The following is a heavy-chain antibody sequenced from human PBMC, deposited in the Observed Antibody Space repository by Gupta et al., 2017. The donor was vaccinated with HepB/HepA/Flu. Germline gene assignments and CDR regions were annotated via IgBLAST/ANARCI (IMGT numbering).Heavy chain of an antibody. D-gene: IGHD2-2*01. Sequence: VKVSCKASGYTFTTYNITWLRQAPGQGFEWMGTINTYNSDTDYAQRLQDRVTMTTDTSAGTAYLVVKNLRSDDTALYFCARGQASNYWGQGTLVIGSS. CDR1: GYTFTTYN. V-gene: IGHV1-18*01. CDR3: ARGQASNY. J-gene: IGHJ1*01. CDR2: INTYNSDT.